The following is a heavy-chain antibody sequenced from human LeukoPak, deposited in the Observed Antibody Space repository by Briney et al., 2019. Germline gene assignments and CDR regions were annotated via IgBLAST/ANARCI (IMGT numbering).Heavy chain of an antibody. J-gene: IGHJ4*02. V-gene: IGHV4-61*01. CDR2: IYYSGST. CDR1: GGSISSSSYY. D-gene: IGHD3-3*01. CDR3: ARSHLEQYYDFWSGYYSAAGYFDY. Sequence: PSETLSLTCTVSGGSISSSSYYWSWIRQPPGKGLEWIGYIYYSGSTNYNPSLKSRVTISVDTSKNQFSLKLSSVTAADTAVYYCARSHLEQYYDFWSGYYSAAGYFDYWGQGTLVTVSS.